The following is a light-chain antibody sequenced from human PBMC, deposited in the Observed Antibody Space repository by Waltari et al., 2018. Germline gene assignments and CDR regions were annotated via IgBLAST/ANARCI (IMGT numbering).Light chain of an antibody. CDR1: QDISNY. J-gene: IGKJ5*01. CDR2: DAS. Sequence: DIQMTQSPSSLPASVGDRVTITCRASQDISNYLNWYQQKPGRAPKLLIYDASNLETGVPSRFSGSGSGTDFTFTISSLQPEDIATYYCQQYDNLPITFGQGTRLEIK. V-gene: IGKV1-33*01. CDR3: QQYDNLPIT.